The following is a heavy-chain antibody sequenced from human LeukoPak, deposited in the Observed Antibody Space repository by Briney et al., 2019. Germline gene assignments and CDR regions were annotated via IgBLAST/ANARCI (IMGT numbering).Heavy chain of an antibody. V-gene: IGHV4-34*01. D-gene: IGHD3-10*01. CDR3: ARRVMVRGSPNWFDP. J-gene: IGHJ5*02. CDR1: GGSFSGHY. CDR2: INHSGST. Sequence: SETLSLTCAVYGGSFSGHYWSWIRQPPGKGLEWIGEINHSGSTNYNPSLKSRVTISVDTSKNQFSLKLSSVTAADTAVYYCARRVMVRGSPNWFDPWGQGTLVTVSS.